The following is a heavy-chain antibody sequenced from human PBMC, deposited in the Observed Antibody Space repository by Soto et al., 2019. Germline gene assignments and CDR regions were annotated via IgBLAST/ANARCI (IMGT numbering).Heavy chain of an antibody. J-gene: IGHJ3*02. CDR1: GYTFTSYA. CDR2: INAGNGNT. V-gene: IGHV1-3*05. D-gene: IGHD3-22*01. Sequence: QVQLVQSGAEEKKPGASVKVSCKASGYTFTSYAMHWVRQAPGQRLEWMGWINAGNGNTKYSQKFQGRVTITRDTSASTAYMELSSLRSEDTAVYYCASCCLDSSGYYSGAFDIWGQGTMVTVSS. CDR3: ASCCLDSSGYYSGAFDI.